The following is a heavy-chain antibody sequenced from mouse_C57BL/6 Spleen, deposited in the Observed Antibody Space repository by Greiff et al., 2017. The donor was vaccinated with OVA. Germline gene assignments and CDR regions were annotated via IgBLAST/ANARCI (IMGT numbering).Heavy chain of an antibody. D-gene: IGHD2-4*01. J-gene: IGHJ4*01. CDR3: ARGGLRRSGLGMDY. Sequence: EVKLMESGGGLVKPGGSLKLSCAASGFTFSSYAMSWVRQTPEKRLEWVATISDGGSYTYYPDNVKGRFTISRDNAKNNLYLQMSHLKSEETAMYYCARGGLRRSGLGMDYWGQGTSVTVSS. CDR1: GFTFSSYA. CDR2: ISDGGSYT. V-gene: IGHV5-4*03.